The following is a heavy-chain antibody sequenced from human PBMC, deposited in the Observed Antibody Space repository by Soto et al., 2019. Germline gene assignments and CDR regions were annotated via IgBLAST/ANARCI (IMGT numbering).Heavy chain of an antibody. CDR3: ARGRYCLTGRCFPNWFDS. CDR2: IYKSATT. J-gene: IGHJ5*01. V-gene: IGHV4-30-4*01. CDR1: GDSISSVDYF. Sequence: LSLTCSVSGDSISSVDYFWAWIRQPPGQALEYIGYIYKSATTYYNPSFESRVAISLDTSKSQFSLNVTSVTAADTAVYFCARGRYCLTGRCFPNWFDSWGQGTLVTVSS. D-gene: IGHD2-15*01.